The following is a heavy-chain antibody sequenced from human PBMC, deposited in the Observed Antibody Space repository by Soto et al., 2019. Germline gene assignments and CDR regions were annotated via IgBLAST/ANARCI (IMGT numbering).Heavy chain of an antibody. CDR3: ARIASAGRGWDV. V-gene: IGHV3-7*01. Sequence: EVQLVESGGGLVQPGGSLRLSCAASGFTFSSDWMSWVRQAPVKGLEWVGNIKQDGSEKNYVDFMEGRFTISRDNAENSLYLQMNSLRAEDTAVYYCARIASAGRGWDVWGQGTKVVVSS. CDR2: IKQDGSEK. D-gene: IGHD6-13*01. J-gene: IGHJ6*02. CDR1: GFTFSSDW.